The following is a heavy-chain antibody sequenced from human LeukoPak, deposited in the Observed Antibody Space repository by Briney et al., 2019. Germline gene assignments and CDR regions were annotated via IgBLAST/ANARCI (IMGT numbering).Heavy chain of an antibody. CDR2: IKGDGIST. CDR3: ASPLTVGGGSDFDY. D-gene: IGHD2-15*01. J-gene: IGHJ4*02. CDR1: GFDFSSNW. Sequence: GGSLRLSCAASGFDFSSNWMHWVRHAPGQGLVWVSRIKGDGISTNYADSVKGRFTISRDIAKNTLYLQMNSLRAEDTAVYYCASPLTVGGGSDFDYWGQGTLVTVSS. V-gene: IGHV3-74*01.